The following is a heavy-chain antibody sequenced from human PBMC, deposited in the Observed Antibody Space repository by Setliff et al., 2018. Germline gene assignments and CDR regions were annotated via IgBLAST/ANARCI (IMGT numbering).Heavy chain of an antibody. CDR2: VYTSGST. V-gene: IGHV4-61*02. D-gene: IGHD3-22*01. J-gene: IGHJ5*02. CDR1: GDSISNDTYY. Sequence: PSETLSLTCTVSGDSISNDTYYWSWIRRPAGKGLEWIGRVYTSGSTNYNPSLNSRVTISLDTSKNQFSLKLISVTAADTAVYYCARVAGSGYLDRCFDPWGQGTLVTAPQ. CDR3: ARVAGSGYLDRCFDP.